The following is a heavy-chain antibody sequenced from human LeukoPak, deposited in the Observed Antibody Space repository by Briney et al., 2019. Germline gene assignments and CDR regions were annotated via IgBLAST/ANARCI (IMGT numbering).Heavy chain of an antibody. D-gene: IGHD7-27*01. CDR2: ISGSGGST. Sequence: GGSLRLSCAASGFTFSSYAMSWVRQAQGKGLEWVSAISGSGGSTYYADSVKGRFTISRDNSKNTLYLQMNSLRAEDTAVYYCAKTWGSKGRRDYYFDYWGQGTLVTVSS. CDR1: GFTFSSYA. V-gene: IGHV3-23*01. CDR3: AKTWGSKGRRDYYFDY. J-gene: IGHJ4*02.